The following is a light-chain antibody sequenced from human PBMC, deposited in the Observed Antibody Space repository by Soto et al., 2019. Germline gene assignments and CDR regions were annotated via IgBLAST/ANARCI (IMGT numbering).Light chain of an antibody. CDR1: SSDIGVYNF. V-gene: IGLV2-14*01. Sequence: HSALTQPASVSGSPGQSITISCTGTSSDIGVYNFVSWYQQHLGKAPKLMIYDVNLRPSGVSDRFSGSKSGNTASLTISGLQAEDEAHYYCSSYATSTVFGGGTKVTVL. CDR3: SSYATSTV. CDR2: DVN. J-gene: IGLJ2*01.